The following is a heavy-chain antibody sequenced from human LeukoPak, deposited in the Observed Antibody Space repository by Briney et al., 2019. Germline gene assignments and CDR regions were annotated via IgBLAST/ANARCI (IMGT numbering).Heavy chain of an antibody. CDR3: AKDCRGRGYSYGCPGGRAFDI. CDR2: ISGSGGST. D-gene: IGHD5-18*01. Sequence: GGSLRLSCAASGFTFSSYAMSWVRQAPGKGLEWVSAISGSGGSTYHADSVKGRFTISRDNSKNTLYLQMNSLRAEDTAVYYCAKDCRGRGYSYGCPGGRAFDIWGQGTMVTVSS. J-gene: IGHJ3*02. V-gene: IGHV3-23*01. CDR1: GFTFSSYA.